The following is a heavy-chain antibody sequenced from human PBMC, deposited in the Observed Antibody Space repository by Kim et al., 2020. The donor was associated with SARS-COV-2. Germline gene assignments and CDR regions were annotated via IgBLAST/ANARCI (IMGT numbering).Heavy chain of an antibody. Sequence: GGSLRLSCAASGFTFSSYSMNWVRQAPGKGLEWISSISSSSSYIYYADSVKGRFTISRDNARASLYLQMNSLRAEDTAVYYWARVLTSGWSYFDYWGQGTLVTVSS. V-gene: IGHV3-21*04. CDR2: ISSSSSYI. D-gene: IGHD6-19*01. J-gene: IGHJ4*02. CDR3: ARVLTSGWSYFDY. CDR1: GFTFSSYS.